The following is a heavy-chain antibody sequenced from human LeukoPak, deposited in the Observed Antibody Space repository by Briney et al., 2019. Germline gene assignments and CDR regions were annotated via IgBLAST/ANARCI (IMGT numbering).Heavy chain of an antibody. J-gene: IGHJ6*02. CDR3: ARERFVYDFWSGYYETPADYYYYGMDV. CDR2: IYSGGST. V-gene: IGHV3-53*01. D-gene: IGHD3-3*01. Sequence: GGSLRLSCAASGFTVSSNYMSWVRQAPGKGLEWVSVIYSGGSTYYADSVKGRFTISRDNSKNTLYLQMSSLRAEDTAVYYCARERFVYDFWSGYYETPADYYYYGMDVWGQGTTVTVSS. CDR1: GFTVSSNY.